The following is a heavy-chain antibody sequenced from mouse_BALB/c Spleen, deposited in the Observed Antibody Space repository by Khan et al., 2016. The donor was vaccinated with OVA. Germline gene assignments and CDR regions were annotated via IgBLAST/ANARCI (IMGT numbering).Heavy chain of an antibody. V-gene: IGHV1S135*01. CDR1: GYSFTTYY. CDR3: TRHGSVAWFSY. CDR2: IDPFSGGT. D-gene: IGHD2-2*01. J-gene: IGHJ3*01. Sequence: EVKLQESGPELMKPGASVKISCKASGYSFTTYYIHWVIPSHGTSLEWIGYIDPFSGGTTYTQKFKGKATLTVDKSSSTAYIQLTNLTSEDSAVYYCTRHGSVAWFSYWGQGTLVTVSA.